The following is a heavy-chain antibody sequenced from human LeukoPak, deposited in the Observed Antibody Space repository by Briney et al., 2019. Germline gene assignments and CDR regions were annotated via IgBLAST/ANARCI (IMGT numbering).Heavy chain of an antibody. Sequence: SHTLSLTCAFAVDGGSSNSAAWNWIRQSPSRGLEWLGSTYYRCKWYNDYAVSVKSRITINPDTSKNQFSLQLTSVTPEDTAVYYCASGLSGAVAGTLDIWGQGTMVTVSS. CDR3: ASGLSGAVAGTLDI. CDR2: TYYRCKWYN. D-gene: IGHD6-19*01. V-gene: IGHV6-1*01. CDR1: VDGGSSNSAA. J-gene: IGHJ3*02.